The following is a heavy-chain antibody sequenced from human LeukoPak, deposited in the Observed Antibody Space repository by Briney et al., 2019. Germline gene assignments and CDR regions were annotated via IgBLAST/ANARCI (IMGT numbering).Heavy chain of an antibody. CDR2: IYYSGST. V-gene: IGHV4-39*07. CDR1: GGSISSSSYY. CDR3: AREGDIVVVPAAKGYFDY. J-gene: IGHJ4*02. D-gene: IGHD2-2*01. Sequence: SETLSLTCTVSGGSISSSSYYWGWIRQPPGKGLEWIGSIYYSGSTYYNPSLKSRVTISVDTSKNQFSLKLSSVTAADTAVYYCAREGDIVVVPAAKGYFDYWGQGTLVTVSS.